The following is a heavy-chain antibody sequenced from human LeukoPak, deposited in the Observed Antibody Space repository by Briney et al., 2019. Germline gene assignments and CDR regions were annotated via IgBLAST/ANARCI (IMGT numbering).Heavy chain of an antibody. V-gene: IGHV3-53*01. D-gene: IGHD3-3*01. Sequence: PGGSLRLSCTVSGFTVSSNSMSWVRQAPGKGLEWVSFIYSDNTHYSDSVKGRFTISRDNSKNTLYLQMNSLRAEDTALYYCARDSAYDFWSGYFDYWGQGTLVTVSS. CDR3: ARDSAYDFWSGYFDY. CDR2: IYSDNT. J-gene: IGHJ4*02. CDR1: GFTVSSNS.